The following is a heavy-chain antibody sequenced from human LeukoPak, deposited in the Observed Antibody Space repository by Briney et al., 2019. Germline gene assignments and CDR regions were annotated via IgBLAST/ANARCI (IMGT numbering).Heavy chain of an antibody. J-gene: IGHJ4*02. Sequence: SETLSLTCTVPGGSISTYYWTWIRQPAGKGLEWIGRISSSGSTNYNPSLKCRVTMSVDTSKNQFSRKLTSVTAADTAVYYCAREGRSSSSGYWGQGTLVTVSS. CDR1: GGSISTYY. D-gene: IGHD6-6*01. CDR2: ISSSGST. CDR3: AREGRSSSSGY. V-gene: IGHV4-4*07.